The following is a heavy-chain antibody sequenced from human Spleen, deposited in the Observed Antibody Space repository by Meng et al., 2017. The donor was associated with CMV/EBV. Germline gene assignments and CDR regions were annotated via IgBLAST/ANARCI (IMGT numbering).Heavy chain of an antibody. J-gene: IGHJ4*02. CDR3: ARGVRRSAWYSPRPYYFDF. CDR2: INDSGST. D-gene: IGHD6-19*01. V-gene: IGHV4-34*01. Sequence: GSLRLSCAVYGGSFNGYYWSWIRQPPGKGLEWIGEINDSGSTKYNPSLKSRVTISIDTSKNQFSLRLSSVTATDTAVYFCARGVRRSAWYSPRPYYFDFWGQGNLVTVSS. CDR1: GGSFNGYY.